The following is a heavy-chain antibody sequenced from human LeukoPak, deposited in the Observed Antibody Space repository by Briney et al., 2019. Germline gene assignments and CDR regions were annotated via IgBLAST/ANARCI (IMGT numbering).Heavy chain of an antibody. D-gene: IGHD3-22*01. Sequence: GESLKLSCKGSGYNFTHYWIGWVRQMPGKRLEWMGIIYPCDSDTRYRPSFQGQVTISLDKSLNTAYLQWTSLKASDSAMYYCARRLYYYESSGYFLGWFDPWGQGTLVTVSS. CDR3: ARRLYYYESSGYFLGWFDP. V-gene: IGHV5-51*01. J-gene: IGHJ5*02. CDR2: IYPCDSDT. CDR1: GYNFTHYW.